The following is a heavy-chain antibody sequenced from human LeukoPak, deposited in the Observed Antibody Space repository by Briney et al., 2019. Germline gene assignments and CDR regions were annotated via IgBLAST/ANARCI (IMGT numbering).Heavy chain of an antibody. D-gene: IGHD3-3*01. V-gene: IGHV1-2*02. J-gene: IGHJ3*02. CDR2: INPNSGGT. CDR1: GYTFTGYY. CDR3: ARDLRRYDFWSGYLAFDI. Sequence: ASVKVSCKASGYTFTGYYMHWVRQAPGQGLEWTGWINPNSGGTNYAQKFQGRVTMTRDTSISTAYMELSRLRSDDTAVYYCARDLRRYDFWSGYLAFDIWGQGTMVTVSS.